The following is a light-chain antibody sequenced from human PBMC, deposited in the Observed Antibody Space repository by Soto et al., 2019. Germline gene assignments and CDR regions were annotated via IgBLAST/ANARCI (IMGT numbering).Light chain of an antibody. V-gene: IGKV1-9*01. Sequence: IQLTQSPSSLSASVGDSVTITCRASQGISSYLAWYQQKPGKAPKLLIYAASTLQSGVPSRFSGSGSGTDFTLTISRLQPEVFATYYCQHLNSLFTFGPGTKVDIK. CDR2: AAS. CDR3: QHLNSLFT. J-gene: IGKJ3*01. CDR1: QGISSY.